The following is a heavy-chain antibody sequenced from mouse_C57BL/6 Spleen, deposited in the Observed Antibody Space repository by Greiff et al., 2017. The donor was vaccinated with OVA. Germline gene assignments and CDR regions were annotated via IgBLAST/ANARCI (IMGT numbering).Heavy chain of an antibody. J-gene: IGHJ3*01. D-gene: IGHD1-1*01. CDR2: INPNNGGT. CDR3: ARTDYYGSSSSFAY. Sequence: VQLQQSGPELVKPGASVKIPCKASGYTFTDYNMDWVKQSHGKSLEWIGDINPNNGGTIYNQKFKGKATLTVDKSSSTAYMELRSLTSEDTAVYYCARTDYYGSSSSFAYWGQGTLVTVSA. V-gene: IGHV1-18*01. CDR1: GYTFTDYN.